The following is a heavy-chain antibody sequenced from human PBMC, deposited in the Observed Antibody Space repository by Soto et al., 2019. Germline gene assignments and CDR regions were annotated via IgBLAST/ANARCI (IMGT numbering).Heavy chain of an antibody. J-gene: IGHJ6*02. CDR1: GGSISSESYF. CDR3: ASEVSSTDGMDV. V-gene: IGHV4-39*01. D-gene: IGHD2-15*01. Sequence: SETLSLTCPVSGGSISSESYFWSWIRQPPGKGLEWIGSIYYTGNTFYSPSFRSRLTISVDTSKSQFSLKLRSVTAADTATYYCASEVSSTDGMDVWGQGTTVTVSS. CDR2: IYYTGNT.